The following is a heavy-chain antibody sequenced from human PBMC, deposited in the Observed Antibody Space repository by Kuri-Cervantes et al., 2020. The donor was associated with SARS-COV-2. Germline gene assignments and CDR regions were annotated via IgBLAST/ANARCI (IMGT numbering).Heavy chain of an antibody. Sequence: ASVQVSCKASGYTFTSYYMHWVRQAPGQGLEGMGIINPSGGSTSYAQKLQGRVTMTRDTSTSTVYMELSSLRSEDTAVYYCARARGFGTETNWFDPWGQGTLVTVSS. CDR2: INPSGGST. J-gene: IGHJ5*02. CDR1: GYTFTSYY. CDR3: ARARGFGTETNWFDP. D-gene: IGHD3-10*01. V-gene: IGHV1-46*01.